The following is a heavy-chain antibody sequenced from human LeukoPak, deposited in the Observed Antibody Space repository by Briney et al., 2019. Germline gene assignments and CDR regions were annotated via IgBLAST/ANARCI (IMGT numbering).Heavy chain of an antibody. CDR2: IYYSGST. CDR1: GGSISSGDYY. V-gene: IGHV4-30-4*01. Sequence: SQTLSLTCTVSGGSISSGDYYWSWIRQHLGKGLEWIGYIYYSGSTNYNPSLKSRVTMSVDTSKNQFSLKLSSVTALDTAVYYCARTKLMGAFDIWGQGTMVTVSS. CDR3: ARTKLMGAFDI. J-gene: IGHJ3*02. D-gene: IGHD2-8*01.